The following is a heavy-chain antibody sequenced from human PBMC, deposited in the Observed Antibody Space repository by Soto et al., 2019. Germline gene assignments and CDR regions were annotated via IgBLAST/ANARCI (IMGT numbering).Heavy chain of an antibody. J-gene: IGHJ4*02. V-gene: IGHV1-8*01. CDR3: ARWDYGVYARFDY. CDR2: MNPNSGNT. Sequence: QVQLVQSGTEVKKPGASVKVSCKASGYTFTSHDINWVRQATGQGLEWMGWMNPNSGNTGYAKKFQGRVTMTRNTSISTAYMERSSLRSEDTAVYYCARWDYGVYARFDYWGQGTLVTVSS. CDR1: GYTFTSHD. D-gene: IGHD4-17*01.